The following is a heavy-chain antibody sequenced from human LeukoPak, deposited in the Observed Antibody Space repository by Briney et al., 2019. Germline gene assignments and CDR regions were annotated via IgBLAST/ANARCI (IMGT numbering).Heavy chain of an antibody. V-gene: IGHV1-2*02. J-gene: IGHJ4*02. Sequence: GASVKVSCKASGYTFTVYDIHWVRQAPGQGLEWMGWINPNSGGTNYAQKFQGRVTMTRDTSIRTAYMELSSLISDDTAVYYCARNSRYTLAAAGLWGQGTLVTVS. CDR3: ARNSRYTLAAAGL. CDR2: INPNSGGT. CDR1: GYTFTVYD. D-gene: IGHD6-13*01.